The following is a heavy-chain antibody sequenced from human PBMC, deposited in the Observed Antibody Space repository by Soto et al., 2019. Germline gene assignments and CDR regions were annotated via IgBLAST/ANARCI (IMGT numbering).Heavy chain of an antibody. J-gene: IGHJ4*02. CDR3: ARERYYYDSSGYQRPYYFDY. D-gene: IGHD3-22*01. CDR2: IIPILGIA. Sequence: QVQLVQSGAEVKKPGSSVKVSCKASGGTFSSYTISWVRQAPGQGLEWMGRIIPILGIANYAQKFQGRVTITEDKSTSTAYMELSSLRSEDTAVYYCARERYYYDSSGYQRPYYFDYWGQGTLVTVSS. V-gene: IGHV1-69*08. CDR1: GGTFSSYT.